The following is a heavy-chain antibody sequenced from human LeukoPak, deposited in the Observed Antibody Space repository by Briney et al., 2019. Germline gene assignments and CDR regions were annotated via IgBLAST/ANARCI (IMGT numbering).Heavy chain of an antibody. CDR3: AADYDILTGYYTDPVPFDY. CDR2: ISSSSSYI. J-gene: IGHJ4*02. V-gene: IGHV3-21*01. D-gene: IGHD3-9*01. CDR1: GFTFSSYS. Sequence: GGSLRLSCAASGFTFSSYSMNWVRQAPGKGLEWVSSISSSSSYIYYADSVKGRFTISRDNAKNSLYLQMNSLRAEDTAVYYCAADYDILTGYYTDPVPFDYWGQGTLVTVSS.